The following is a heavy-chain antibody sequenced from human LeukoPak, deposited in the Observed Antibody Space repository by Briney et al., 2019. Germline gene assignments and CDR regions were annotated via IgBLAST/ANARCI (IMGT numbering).Heavy chain of an antibody. Sequence: PSETLSLTCTVSGGSISSSSYYWGWIRQPPGKGLEWIGSIYYSGSTYYNPSLKSRVTISVDTSKNQFSLKLSSVTAADTAVYYCARGRRWYYDSSGYPAVAYGMDVWGQGTTVTVSS. D-gene: IGHD3-22*01. V-gene: IGHV4-39*07. CDR2: IYYSGST. CDR3: ARGRRWYYDSSGYPAVAYGMDV. CDR1: GGSISSSSYY. J-gene: IGHJ6*02.